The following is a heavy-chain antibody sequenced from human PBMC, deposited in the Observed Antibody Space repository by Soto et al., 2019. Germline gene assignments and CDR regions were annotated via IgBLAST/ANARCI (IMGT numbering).Heavy chain of an antibody. D-gene: IGHD1-20*01. J-gene: IGHJ4*02. V-gene: IGHV1-69*01. CDR1: GGTFSSYA. CDR3: ARERSEQITGSHIDY. Sequence: QVQLVQSGAEVKKPGSSVKVSCKASGGTFSSYAISWVRQAPGQGLEWMGGIIPIFGTANYAQKFQGRVTITADESTSTGYMELSSLRSDDTAVYYCARERSEQITGSHIDYWGQGTLVTVSS. CDR2: IIPIFGTA.